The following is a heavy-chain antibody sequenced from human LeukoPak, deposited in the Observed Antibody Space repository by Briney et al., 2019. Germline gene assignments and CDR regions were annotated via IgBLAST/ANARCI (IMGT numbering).Heavy chain of an antibody. J-gene: IGHJ3*02. CDR1: GGPMRGGGEF. V-gene: IGHV4-31*03. CDR2: INYSGST. D-gene: IGHD2-21*02. Sequence: SQTLSLTCTVSGGPMRGGGEFGNRSSQQPAKGLEWNGCINYSGSTYYNPSLKSRVTISVDTSKNQYSLKLSSETAADTAVYYCARFYLVVTADDAFDIWDQGTMVTVSS. CDR3: ARFYLVVTADDAFDI.